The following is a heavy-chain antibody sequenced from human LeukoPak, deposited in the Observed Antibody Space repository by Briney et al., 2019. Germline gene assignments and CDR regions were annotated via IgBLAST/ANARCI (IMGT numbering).Heavy chain of an antibody. CDR1: GFTFSSYA. CDR2: ISYDGSNK. D-gene: IGHD3-22*01. V-gene: IGHV3-30-3*01. CDR3: ARGGMDYYDSSGPPPGQTYYYYGMDV. Sequence: PGGSLRLSCAASGFTFSSYAMHWVRQAPGKGLEWVAVISYDGSNKYYADSVKGRFTISRDNSKNTLYLQMNSLRAEDTAVYYCARGGMDYYDSSGPPPGQTYYYYGMDVWGQGTTVPVSS. J-gene: IGHJ6*02.